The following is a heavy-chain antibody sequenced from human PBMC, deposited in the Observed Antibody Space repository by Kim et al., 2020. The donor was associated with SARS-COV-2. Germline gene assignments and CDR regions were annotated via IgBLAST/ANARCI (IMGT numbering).Heavy chain of an antibody. D-gene: IGHD6-13*01. CDR3: ARDRVAAAGGYYYYYGMDV. CDR1: GGSISSYY. J-gene: IGHJ6*02. V-gene: IGHV4-59*01. CDR2: IYYSGST. Sequence: SETLSLTCTVSGGSISSYYWSWIRQPPGKGLEWIGYIYYSGSTNYNPSLKSRVTISVDTSKNQFSLKLSSVTAADTAVYYCARDRVAAAGGYYYYYGMDVWGQGTTVTVSS.